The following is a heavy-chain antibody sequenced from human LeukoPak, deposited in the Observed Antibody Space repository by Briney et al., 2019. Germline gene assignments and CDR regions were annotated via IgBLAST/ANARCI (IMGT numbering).Heavy chain of an antibody. CDR3: ARDHLIAAAGNADY. CDR2: ISAYNGNT. Sequence: GASVKVSCKASGYTFTSYGISWVRQAPGQGLEWMGWISAYNGNTNYAQKLQGRVTMTRDTSISTAYMELSRLRSDDTAVYYCARDHLIAAAGNADYWGQGTLVTVSS. V-gene: IGHV1-18*01. D-gene: IGHD6-13*01. J-gene: IGHJ4*02. CDR1: GYTFTSYG.